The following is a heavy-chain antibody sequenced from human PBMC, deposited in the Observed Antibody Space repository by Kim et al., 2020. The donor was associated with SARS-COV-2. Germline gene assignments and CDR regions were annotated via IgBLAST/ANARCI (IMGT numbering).Heavy chain of an antibody. J-gene: IGHJ4*02. CDR3: ASSEQQPSDFDY. CDR2: IYYSGST. CDR1: GGSISSYY. V-gene: IGHV4-59*01. D-gene: IGHD6-13*01. Sequence: SETLSLTCTVSGGSISSYYWSWIRQPPGKGLEWIGYIYYSGSTNYNPSLKSRVTISVDTSKNQFSLKLSSVTAADTAVYYCASSEQQPSDFDYWGQGTLVTVSS.